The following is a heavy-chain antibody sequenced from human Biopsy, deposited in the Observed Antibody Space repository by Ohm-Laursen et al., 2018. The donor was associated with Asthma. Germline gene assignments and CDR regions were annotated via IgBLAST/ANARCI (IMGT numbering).Heavy chain of an antibody. V-gene: IGHV1-18*01. CDR2: ISVYNGNT. CDR3: ARAVDYSHYYGIDV. J-gene: IGHJ6*02. D-gene: IGHD3-10*01. CDR1: GYTFNSAG. Sequence: ASAKVSCKTSGYTFNSAGITWVRQAPGQGLEWMGWISVYNGNTKVAQKLQDRVTMITDTSTSTAHMELRSLRSDDTAVYFCARAVDYSHYYGIDVWGQGTTVTVS.